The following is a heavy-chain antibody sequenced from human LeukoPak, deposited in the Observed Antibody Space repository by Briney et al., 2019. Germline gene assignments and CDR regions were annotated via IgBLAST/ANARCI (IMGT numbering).Heavy chain of an antibody. D-gene: IGHD2-15*01. Sequence: GGSLRLSCAASGFTLSNHAMNWVRQAPGKGLEWVSGISDSGGSTYYADSVKGRFTMSRDNSKNTLYLQMNSLRADDTAVYYCAKARGEQNGGSNYWGQGTLVTVSS. CDR2: ISDSGGST. J-gene: IGHJ4*02. CDR1: GFTLSNHA. CDR3: AKARGEQNGGSNY. V-gene: IGHV3-23*01.